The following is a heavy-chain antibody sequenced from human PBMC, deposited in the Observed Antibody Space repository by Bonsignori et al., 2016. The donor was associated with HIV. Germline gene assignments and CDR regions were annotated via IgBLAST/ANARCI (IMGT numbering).Heavy chain of an antibody. Sequence: WIRQPPGKGLEWIGYIYYSGSTNYNPSLQSRVTISVDTSKNQFSLKLTSVTAADTAVYYCASCPLFNWTDAHYFDYWGLGTLVTVSS. V-gene: IGHV4-59*01. J-gene: IGHJ4*01. CDR3: ASCPLFNWTDAHYFDY. D-gene: IGHD1-20*01. CDR2: IYYSGST.